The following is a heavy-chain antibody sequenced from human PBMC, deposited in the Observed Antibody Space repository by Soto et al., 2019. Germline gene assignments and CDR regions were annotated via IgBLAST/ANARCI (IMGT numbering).Heavy chain of an antibody. V-gene: IGHV1-2*04. J-gene: IGHJ5*02. CDR1: GYTFTVYY. CDR2: INPNSGAT. CDR3: ARSAFCSGGRCHNWFDP. D-gene: IGHD2-15*01. Sequence: ASVNLSCKASGYTFTVYYIHWVRQAPGQGLEWMGWINPNSGATNSAQKFLGWVTMSRDTSISTVYLELSRLKSDDTAVYYCARSAFCSGGRCHNWFDPWGQGTLVTVSS.